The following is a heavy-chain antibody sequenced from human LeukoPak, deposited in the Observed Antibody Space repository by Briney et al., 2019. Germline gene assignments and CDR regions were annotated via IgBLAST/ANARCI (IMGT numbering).Heavy chain of an antibody. CDR3: ARGGYSGYDLFHY. D-gene: IGHD5-12*01. J-gene: IGHJ4*02. V-gene: IGHV3-74*01. CDR1: GFTFSSYW. CDR2: INSDGTIT. Sequence: RSGGSLRLSCAASGFTFSSYWMHWVRQVPGKGLGWVSRINSDGTITSYADSVKGRFTSSRDNAKHTLYLEMNSLRAEDTAVYYCARGGYSGYDLFHYWGQGTLVTVSS.